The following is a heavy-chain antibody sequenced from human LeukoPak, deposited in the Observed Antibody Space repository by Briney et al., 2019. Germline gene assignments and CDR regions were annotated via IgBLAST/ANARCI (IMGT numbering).Heavy chain of an antibody. CDR1: GGTFSSYA. J-gene: IGHJ5*02. Sequence: SVKVSCKASGGTFSSYAISWVRQAPGQGLEWMGGIIPIFGTANYAQKFQGRVTITADESTCTAYMELSSLRSEDTAVYYCAREPSDCSSTPCPFDPWGQGTLVTVSS. D-gene: IGHD2-2*01. CDR3: AREPSDCSSTPCPFDP. V-gene: IGHV1-69*13. CDR2: IIPIFGTA.